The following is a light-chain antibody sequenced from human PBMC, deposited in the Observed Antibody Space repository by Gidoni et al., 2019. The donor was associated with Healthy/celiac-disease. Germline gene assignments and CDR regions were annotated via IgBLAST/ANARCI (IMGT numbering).Light chain of an antibody. Sequence: RVTITCRASQSISSYLNWYQQKPGKAPKLLIYAASSLQSGVPSRFSGSGSGTDFTLTISSLQPEDFATYYCQQSYSTPLTFGGGTKVEIK. CDR1: QSISSY. V-gene: IGKV1-39*01. CDR3: QQSYSTPLT. J-gene: IGKJ4*01. CDR2: AAS.